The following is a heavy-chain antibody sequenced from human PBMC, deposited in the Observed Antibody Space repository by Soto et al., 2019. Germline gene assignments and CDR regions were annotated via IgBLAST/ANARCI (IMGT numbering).Heavy chain of an antibody. Sequence: ASVKVSCKASGYTFTSYAMHWVRQAPGQRLEWMGWINAGNGNTKYSQKFQGRGTITRDTSASTAYMELSSLRSEDTAVYYCARAGGYRCIDTVDYWGQGSLVTVS. CDR2: INAGNGNT. D-gene: IGHD5-12*01. V-gene: IGHV1-3*01. J-gene: IGHJ4*02. CDR3: ARAGGYRCIDTVDY. CDR1: GYTFTSYA.